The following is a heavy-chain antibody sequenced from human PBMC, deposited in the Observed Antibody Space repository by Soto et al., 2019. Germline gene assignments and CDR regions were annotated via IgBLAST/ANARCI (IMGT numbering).Heavy chain of an antibody. CDR1: GFTFSSYS. CDR3: AGAPNWNYGWFDP. CDR2: ISSSSSYI. D-gene: IGHD1-7*01. Sequence: GGSLRLSCAASGFTFSSYSMNWVRQAPGKGLEWVSSISSSSSYIYYAESVKGRFTISRDNAKNSLYLQMNSLRAEDTAVYYCAGAPNWNYGWFDPWGQGTLVTVSS. J-gene: IGHJ5*02. V-gene: IGHV3-21*01.